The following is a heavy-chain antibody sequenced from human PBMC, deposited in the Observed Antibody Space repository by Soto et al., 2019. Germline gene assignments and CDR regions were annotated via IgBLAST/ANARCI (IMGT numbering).Heavy chain of an antibody. J-gene: IGHJ2*01. V-gene: IGHV1-69*06. CDR1: EDTFRNYG. CDR3: ASTKYDSSAYYYWYLGL. CDR2: IIPIFGTA. Sequence: ASVKFSCKSSEDTFRNYGISWVLQARGQALEWMGGIIPIFGTANYAQKFQGRVTITADTSTNTVYLELSSLRSEDTAVYYCASTKYDSSAYYYWYLGLWGRGTLVTVSS. D-gene: IGHD3-22*01.